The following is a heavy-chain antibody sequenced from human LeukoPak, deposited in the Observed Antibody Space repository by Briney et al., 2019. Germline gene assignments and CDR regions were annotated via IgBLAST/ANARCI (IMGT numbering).Heavy chain of an antibody. Sequence: QASETLSLTCTVSGDSISSYYWSWIRQPPGKGLEWIGYIYTSGGTNYIPSLKGRVTISIDTSKNQFSLKLSSVTAADSAAYYCARLTRLSTSPDRYYLDYWGQGTLVTVSS. D-gene: IGHD6-6*01. CDR3: ARLTRLSTSPDRYYLDY. CDR2: IYTSGGT. V-gene: IGHV4-4*09. J-gene: IGHJ4*02. CDR1: GDSISSYY.